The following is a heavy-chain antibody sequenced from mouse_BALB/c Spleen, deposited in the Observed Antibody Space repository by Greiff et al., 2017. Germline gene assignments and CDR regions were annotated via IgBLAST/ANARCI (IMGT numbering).Heavy chain of an antibody. CDR1: GFNIKDTY. Sequence: VQLKQSGAELVKPGASVKLSCTASGFNIKDTYMHWVKQRPEQGLEWIGRIDPANGNTKYDPKFQGKATITADTSSNTAYLQLSSLTSEDTAVYYCARGDGGSYWYFDVWGAGTTVTVSS. CDR3: ARGDGGSYWYFDV. J-gene: IGHJ1*01. V-gene: IGHV14-3*02. CDR2: IDPANGNT. D-gene: IGHD3-3*01.